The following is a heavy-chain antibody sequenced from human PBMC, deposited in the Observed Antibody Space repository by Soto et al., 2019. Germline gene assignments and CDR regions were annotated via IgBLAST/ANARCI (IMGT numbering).Heavy chain of an antibody. V-gene: IGHV1-69*06. Sequence: ASVKVSCKASGGTFSSYAISWVRQAPGQGLEWMGGIIPIFGTANYAQKFQGRVTITADKSTSTAYMELSSLRSEDTAVYYCARYYDFWSGYLNWFDPWGQGTLVTVSS. CDR2: IIPIFGTA. CDR3: ARYYDFWSGYLNWFDP. CDR1: GGTFSSYA. D-gene: IGHD3-3*01. J-gene: IGHJ5*02.